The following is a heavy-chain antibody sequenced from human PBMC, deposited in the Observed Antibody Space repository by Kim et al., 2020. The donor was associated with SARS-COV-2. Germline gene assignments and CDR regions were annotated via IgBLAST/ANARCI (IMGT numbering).Heavy chain of an antibody. Sequence: SETLSLTCTVSGGSISSYYWSWIRQPPGKGLEWIGYSYYSGSTNYNPSLKSRVTISVDTSKNQFSLKLSSVTAADTAVYYCARDGGGWLKRSWYFDLWARGPPVSLSS. CDR1: GGSISSYY. J-gene: IGHJ2*01. D-gene: IGHD5-12*01. CDR3: ARDGGGWLKRSWYFDL. CDR2: SYYSGST. V-gene: IGHV4-59*12.